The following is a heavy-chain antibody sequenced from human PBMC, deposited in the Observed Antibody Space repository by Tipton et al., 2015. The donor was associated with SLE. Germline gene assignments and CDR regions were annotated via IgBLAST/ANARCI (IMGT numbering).Heavy chain of an antibody. J-gene: IGHJ5*02. Sequence: TLSLTCAVYGGSFSGYYWSWIRQPPGRGLEWIGYIYYSGSTNYNPSLKSRVTISVDTSKNQFSLKLSSVTAADTAVYYCATGGGVHWFDPWGQGTLVTVSS. CDR1: GGSFSGYY. V-gene: IGHV4-59*01. CDR2: IYYSGST. CDR3: ATGGGVHWFDP. D-gene: IGHD1-1*01.